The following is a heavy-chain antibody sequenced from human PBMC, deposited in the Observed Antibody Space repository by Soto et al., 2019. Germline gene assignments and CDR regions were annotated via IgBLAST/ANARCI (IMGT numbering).Heavy chain of an antibody. CDR3: ARRWKIPQDAFDI. CDR2: IYYSGNT. J-gene: IGHJ3*02. CDR1: GGSIGTTNYY. V-gene: IGHV4-39*01. D-gene: IGHD1-1*01. Sequence: SETLSLTCSVSGGSIGTTNYYWGWIRQPPGKGLEYIGSIYYSGNTYYNPSLKSRVTISVDTSKNQFSLKLSSVTAADTAVYYCARRWKIPQDAFDIWGQGTMVTVSS.